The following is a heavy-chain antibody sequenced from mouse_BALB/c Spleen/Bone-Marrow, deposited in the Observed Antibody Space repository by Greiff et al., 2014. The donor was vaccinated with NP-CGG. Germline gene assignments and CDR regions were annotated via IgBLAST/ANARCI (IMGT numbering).Heavy chain of an antibody. D-gene: IGHD1-1*01. J-gene: IGHJ4*01. CDR1: GYTFTSYV. V-gene: IGHV1-14*01. Sequence: VQLKGPGPELVKPGASVKMSCKASGYTFTSYVIHWVKQKPGQGLEWIGYINPYNDGTKYNEKFKGKATVTVDKSSNTAYMQLSSLTSEDSAVYYCSRGYYGSTYYYAMDYWGQGTSVTVSS. CDR2: INPYNDGT. CDR3: SRGYYGSTYYYAMDY.